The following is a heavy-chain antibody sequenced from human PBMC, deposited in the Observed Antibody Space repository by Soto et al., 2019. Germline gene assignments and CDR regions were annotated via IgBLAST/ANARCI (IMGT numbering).Heavy chain of an antibody. V-gene: IGHV3-48*03. CDR3: ARDPEYCANGVCYDYYYYGMDV. CDR1: GFTFSSYE. J-gene: IGHJ6*02. CDR2: ISGSGSTI. D-gene: IGHD2-8*01. Sequence: LRLSCAASGFTFSSYEMNWVRQAPGKGLEWVSYISGSGSTIYYADSVKGRFTISRDNAQKSLYLQMNSLRAEDTAVYYCARDPEYCANGVCYDYYYYGMDVWGQGTTVTVSS.